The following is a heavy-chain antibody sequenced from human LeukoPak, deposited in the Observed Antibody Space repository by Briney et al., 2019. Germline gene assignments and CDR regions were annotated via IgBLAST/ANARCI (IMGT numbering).Heavy chain of an antibody. J-gene: IGHJ4*02. D-gene: IGHD3-10*01. Sequence: SETLSLTCIVSGDSISSYRGSWIRQAPGKGLEWIGHTHYSGSTNYNPSRKSQVTMSVVTSKNQFSLKLSSATAADTAVYYCATDSGRGKGGGVLLRNWGQGTLVTVSS. CDR3: ATDSGRGKGGGVLLRN. CDR2: THYSGST. V-gene: IGHV4-59*01. CDR1: GDSISSYR.